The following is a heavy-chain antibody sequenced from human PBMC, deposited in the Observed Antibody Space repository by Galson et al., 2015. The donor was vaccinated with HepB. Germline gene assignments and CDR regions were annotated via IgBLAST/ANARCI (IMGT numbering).Heavy chain of an antibody. V-gene: IGHV3-23*01. CDR3: ANDQGPLVGATGDWFDP. J-gene: IGHJ5*02. CDR1: GFTFSTYA. D-gene: IGHD1-26*01. CDR2: ISGSAGST. Sequence: SLRLSCAASGFTFSTYAMSWVRQAPGKGLEWVSAISGSAGSTYYADSVKGRFTISRDNSKNTLWLQMNSLRAEDTAVYYCANDQGPLVGATGDWFDPWGQGTLVTVSS.